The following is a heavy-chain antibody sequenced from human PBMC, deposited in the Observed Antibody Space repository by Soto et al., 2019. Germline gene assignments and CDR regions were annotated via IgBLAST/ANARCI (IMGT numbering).Heavy chain of an antibody. CDR1: GFTFSSYS. Sequence: PGGSLRLSCAASGFTFSSYSMNWVRQAPGKGLEWVSSISSSSSYICYADSAKGRFTISRDNAKNSLYLQMNSLRAEDTAVYYCARSGSSSSLDYWGQGTLVTVSS. J-gene: IGHJ4*02. CDR2: ISSSSSYI. D-gene: IGHD6-6*01. CDR3: ARSGSSSSLDY. V-gene: IGHV3-21*01.